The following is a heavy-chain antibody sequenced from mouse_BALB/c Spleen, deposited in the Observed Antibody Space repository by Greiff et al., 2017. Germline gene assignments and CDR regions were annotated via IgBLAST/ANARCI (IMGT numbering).Heavy chain of an antibody. CDR2: ISDGGSYT. D-gene: IGHD1-1*01. CDR1: GFTFSDYY. Sequence: EVHLVESGGGLVKPGGSLKLSCAASGFTFSDYYMYWVRQTPEKRLEWVATISDGGSYTYYPDSVKGRFTISRDNAKNNLYLQMSSLKSEDTAMYYCARDHYGSSDAMDYWGQGTSVTVSS. V-gene: IGHV5-4*02. J-gene: IGHJ4*01. CDR3: ARDHYGSSDAMDY.